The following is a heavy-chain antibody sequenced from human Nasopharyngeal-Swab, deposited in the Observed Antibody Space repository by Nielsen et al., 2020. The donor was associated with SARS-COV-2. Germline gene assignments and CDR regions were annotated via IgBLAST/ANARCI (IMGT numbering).Heavy chain of an antibody. CDR1: GFTFSSYS. Sequence: GGSLRLSCAASGFTFSSYSMNWVRQAPGKGLEWVSSISSSSSYIYYADSVKGRFTISRDNAKNSLYLQMNSLSAEDTAVYYCARDSYYYDSSGMGPCAFDIWGQGTMVTVSS. V-gene: IGHV3-21*01. J-gene: IGHJ3*02. CDR2: ISSSSSYI. D-gene: IGHD3-22*01. CDR3: ARDSYYYDSSGMGPCAFDI.